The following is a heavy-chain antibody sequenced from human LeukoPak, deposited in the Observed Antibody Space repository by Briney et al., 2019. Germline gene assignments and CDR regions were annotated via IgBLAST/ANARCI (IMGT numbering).Heavy chain of an antibody. J-gene: IGHJ4*02. V-gene: IGHV4-39*07. CDR3: ARDPVDGCNWGAADY. CDR2: IYYSGST. D-gene: IGHD5-24*01. Sequence: PSETLSLTCTVSGGSISSSSYYWGWIRQPPGKGLEWIGSIYYSGSTYYNPSLKGRVTISVDTSKNQFSLKLSSVTAADTAVYYCARDPVDGCNWGAADYWGQGTLVTVSS. CDR1: GGSISSSSYY.